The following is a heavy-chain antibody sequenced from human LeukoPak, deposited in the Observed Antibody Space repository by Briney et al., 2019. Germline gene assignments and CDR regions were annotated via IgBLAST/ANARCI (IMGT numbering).Heavy chain of an antibody. D-gene: IGHD3-10*01. CDR3: ARDLGAYYGSGSSFDY. J-gene: IGHJ4*02. CDR1: TSTFSSYA. Sequence: GGSLRLSCATSTSTFSSYAMHWVRQAPGKGLEWVAVISFDGSKDYFADSVKGRFTISRDNSKNTMYLHMNSLRAEDTAVYYCARDLGAYYGSGSSFDYWGQGTLVTVSS. CDR2: ISFDGSKD. V-gene: IGHV3-30-3*01.